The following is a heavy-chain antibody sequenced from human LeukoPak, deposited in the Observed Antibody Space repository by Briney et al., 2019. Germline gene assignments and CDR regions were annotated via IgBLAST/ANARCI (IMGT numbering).Heavy chain of an antibody. J-gene: IGHJ4*02. D-gene: IGHD1-14*01. CDR1: GFTLSSYW. CDR3: AREVWGPEY. V-gene: IGHV3-7*01. Sequence: GGPLRLFCAASGFTLSSYWISWVRQAPGKGLEWVANIKQDGSDKNYMDSVKGRFTSSRDNPKISVYLQISSLRHEGAAVYYCAREVWGPEYWGQGTLVTVSS. CDR2: IKQDGSDK.